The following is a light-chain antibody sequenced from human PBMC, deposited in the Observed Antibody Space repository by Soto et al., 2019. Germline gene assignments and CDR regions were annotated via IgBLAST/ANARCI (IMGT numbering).Light chain of an antibody. V-gene: IGLV1-44*01. Sequence: QSVLTQPPSASGTPGQRVTISCSGSSSNIGSNTVNWYQHLPGTAPKLLLYLNNQRPSGISDRFSGSKSGTSASLAISEIQSGDEADYFCAAWEDTLKGPVFGGGTQLTVL. CDR3: AAWEDTLKGPV. CDR1: SSNIGSNT. CDR2: LNN. J-gene: IGLJ2*01.